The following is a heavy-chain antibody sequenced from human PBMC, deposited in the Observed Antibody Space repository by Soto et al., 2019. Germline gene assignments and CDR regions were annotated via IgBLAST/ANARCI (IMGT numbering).Heavy chain of an antibody. D-gene: IGHD6-6*01. V-gene: IGHV4-59*01. J-gene: IGHJ4*02. Sequence: SETLSLTCTVSGGSITTYYWSWIRQPPGKGLEWIGYIYYSGSTDYNPSLKSRVTISVDTSKNQFSLKLTSVTAADTAVYYCARSKYSSSPERTYYFDYWGQGTLVTVSS. CDR2: IYYSGST. CDR3: ARSKYSSSPERTYYFDY. CDR1: GGSITTYY.